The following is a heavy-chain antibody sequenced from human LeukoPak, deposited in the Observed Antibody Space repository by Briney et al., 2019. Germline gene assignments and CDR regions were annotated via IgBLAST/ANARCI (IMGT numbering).Heavy chain of an antibody. CDR3: ARLSGGSFDY. Sequence: GGSLRLSCAASGFTFSTYSMNWVRQTPGKGLEWVSVIYSGGSTYYADSVKGRFTISRDNSKNTLYLQMNSLRAEDTAVYYCARLSGGSFDYWGQGTLVTVSS. V-gene: IGHV3-53*01. CDR1: GFTFSTYS. CDR2: IYSGGST. J-gene: IGHJ4*02. D-gene: IGHD2-15*01.